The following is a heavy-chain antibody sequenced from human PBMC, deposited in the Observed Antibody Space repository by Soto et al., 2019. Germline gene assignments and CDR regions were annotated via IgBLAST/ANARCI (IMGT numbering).Heavy chain of an antibody. CDR3: ARASGGGYSYGSDY. D-gene: IGHD5-18*01. Sequence: QVQLVQSGAEVKNPGASVKVSGKTSGYTFRTFYINWVRQAPGQGLEWMGMISTSDGRANYAQKFQGRVTMTRDTSASTVYVEVTSLTSDDTATYFCARASGGGYSYGSDYWGQGTLVIVSS. CDR1: GYTFRTFY. J-gene: IGHJ4*02. CDR2: ISTSDGRA. V-gene: IGHV1-46*01.